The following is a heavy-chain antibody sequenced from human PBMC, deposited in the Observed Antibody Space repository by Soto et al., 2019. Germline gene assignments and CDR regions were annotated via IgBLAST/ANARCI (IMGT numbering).Heavy chain of an antibody. Sequence: ASVKVSCKASGYTFTSYGISWVRQSPGQGLEWMGWISAYNGNTNYAQKLQGRVTMTTDTSTSTAYMELRSLRSDDTAVYYCASHSSGNNWFDPWGQGTLVTVSS. CDR2: ISAYNGNT. J-gene: IGHJ5*02. D-gene: IGHD6-19*01. CDR1: GYTFTSYG. V-gene: IGHV1-18*01. CDR3: ASHSSGNNWFDP.